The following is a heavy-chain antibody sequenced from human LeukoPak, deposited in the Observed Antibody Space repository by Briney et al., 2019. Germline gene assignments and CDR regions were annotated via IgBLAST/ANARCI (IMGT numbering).Heavy chain of an antibody. CDR1: GYRFGSYW. Sequence: PGESLQISFEGSGYRFGSYWISWVRQMPGKGLEWMGIYPGDSDTRYSPSFQGQVTISADKSISTAYLQWSSLKASDSAIYYCARTHSTSWYNLDYWGQGTLVTISS. V-gene: IGHV5-51*01. CDR3: ARTHSTSWYNLDY. D-gene: IGHD6-13*01. CDR2: YPGDSDT. J-gene: IGHJ4*02.